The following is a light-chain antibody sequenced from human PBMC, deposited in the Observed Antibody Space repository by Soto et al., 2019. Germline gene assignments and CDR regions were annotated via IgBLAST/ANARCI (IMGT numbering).Light chain of an antibody. J-gene: IGKJ2*01. CDR2: GRS. CDR3: QQYGNSPFT. V-gene: IGKV3-20*01. Sequence: EIVLTQSPGPLSLSPGNSAALSCRASQSVTGDIVAWYQQRPGQAPRLLIYGRSTRATDIPARFRGSGSGTDYTLTINRLEPEDFALYYCQQYGNSPFTFGQGTKLEI. CDR1: QSVTGDI.